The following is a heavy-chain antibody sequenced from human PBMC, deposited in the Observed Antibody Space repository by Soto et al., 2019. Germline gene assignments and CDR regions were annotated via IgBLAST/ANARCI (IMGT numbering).Heavy chain of an antibody. CDR3: ARADYYDSSGFYYDC. CDR2: INPSGGST. Sequence: ASVKVSCKASGYIFTNHYIHWVRQAPGQGLEWMGIINPSGGSTNYLQKFQGRITMTRDTSTSTVYMELSSLRSEDTAVYFCARADYYDSSGFYYDCRGQGSLVTVSS. D-gene: IGHD3-22*01. V-gene: IGHV1-46*01. J-gene: IGHJ4*02. CDR1: GYIFTNHY.